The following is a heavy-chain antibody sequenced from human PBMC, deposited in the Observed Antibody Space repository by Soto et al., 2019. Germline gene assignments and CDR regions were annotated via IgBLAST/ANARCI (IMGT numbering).Heavy chain of an antibody. CDR1: GGTFSSYA. V-gene: IGHV1-69*13. D-gene: IGHD3-22*01. CDR2: IIPIFGTA. Sequence: SVKVSCKASGGTFSSYAIIWVRQAPGQGLEWMGGIIPIFGTANYAQKFQGRVTITADESTSTAYMELSSLRSEDTAVYYCASGYYYDSSGYYYKYYYGMDVWGQGTTVTVSS. CDR3: ASGYYYDSSGYYYKYYYGMDV. J-gene: IGHJ6*02.